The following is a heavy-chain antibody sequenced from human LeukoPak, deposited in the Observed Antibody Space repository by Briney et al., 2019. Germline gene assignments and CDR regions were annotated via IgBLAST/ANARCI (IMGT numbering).Heavy chain of an antibody. J-gene: IGHJ6*02. CDR3: AKVPYSDYGSGRPPFMDV. Sequence: GGSLRLSCAASGFTFSNFAMSSVRQALGKGLKWLSTISNAGSDTYYADSVKDRFTISRDNSENTLYLQMNNLRAEDTAIHYCAKVPYSDYGSGRPPFMDVWGQGTTVAVSS. V-gene: IGHV3-23*01. CDR1: GFTFSNFA. D-gene: IGHD3-10*01. CDR2: ISNAGSDT.